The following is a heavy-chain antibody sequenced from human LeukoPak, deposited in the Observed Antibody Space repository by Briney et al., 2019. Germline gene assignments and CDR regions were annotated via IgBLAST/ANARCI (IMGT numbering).Heavy chain of an antibody. J-gene: IGHJ6*03. Sequence: GGSLRLSCAASGFTFSSYAMHWVRQAPGKGLEWVAVISYDGSNKYYADSVKGRFTISRDNSKNTLYLQMNSLRAEDTAVYYCARVVKARPASYYYYYMDVWGKGTTATVSS. V-gene: IGHV3-30*01. D-gene: IGHD4-23*01. CDR1: GFTFSSYA. CDR3: ARVVKARPASYYYYYMDV. CDR2: ISYDGSNK.